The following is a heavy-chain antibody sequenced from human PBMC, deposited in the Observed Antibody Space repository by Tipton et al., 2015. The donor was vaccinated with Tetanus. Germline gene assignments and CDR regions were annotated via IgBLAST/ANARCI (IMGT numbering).Heavy chain of an antibody. Sequence: QLVQSGPEVKKPGSSVKVSCKASGDTFSSYAISWMRQAPGQGLEWMGGIIPSLGSTTYAPKFQGRITITADEVTTTAYMEVSSLTSEDTAVFYCARANNDYPKKGPFDYWGQGILVTVSS. CDR3: ARANNDYPKKGPFDY. V-gene: IGHV1-69*01. CDR2: IIPSLGST. J-gene: IGHJ4*02. D-gene: IGHD5-12*01. CDR1: GDTFSSYA.